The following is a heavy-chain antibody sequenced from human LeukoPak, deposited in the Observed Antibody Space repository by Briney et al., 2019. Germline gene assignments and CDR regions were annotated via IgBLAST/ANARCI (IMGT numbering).Heavy chain of an antibody. CDR3: ARGIADPYSFDS. V-gene: IGHV4-4*07. D-gene: IGHD6-13*01. Sequence: SETLSLTCTVSGGSINFYYWSWIRQPAGNGLEWIGRIYSTGSTNYSPSLKSRVTMSVDKSKNQFSLNLSSVTAADTAVYYCARGIADPYSFDSWGQGTLVTVSS. CDR2: IYSTGST. CDR1: GGSINFYY. J-gene: IGHJ4*02.